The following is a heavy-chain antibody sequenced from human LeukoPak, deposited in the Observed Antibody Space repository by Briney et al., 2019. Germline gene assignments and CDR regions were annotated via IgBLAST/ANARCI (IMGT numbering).Heavy chain of an antibody. CDR2: ISVSGDWT. CDR3: AKGDKYFYYSAMDV. V-gene: IGHV3-23*01. Sequence: GGSQRLSCAASGFTFSSCAMSWVRQAPGKGLVWVSSISVSGDWTYYADSVKGRFTVSRDNYKNTLYLEMNSLRAEDTAVYYCAKGDKYFYYSAMDVWGQGTTVTVSS. CDR1: GFTFSSCA. J-gene: IGHJ6*02.